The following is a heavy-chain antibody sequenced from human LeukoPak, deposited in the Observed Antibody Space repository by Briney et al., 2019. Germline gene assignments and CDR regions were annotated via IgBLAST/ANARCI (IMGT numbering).Heavy chain of an antibody. CDR3: TRHPAEGDY. Sequence: GGSLRLSCAASGFTFSDFYMSWIRQAPGKGLESVSYISGSSNTNYADPVKGRFTISRDNAKNSLYLQMNSLRPEDTAVYYCTRHPAEGDYWGQGTLVTVSS. V-gene: IGHV3-11*03. J-gene: IGHJ4*02. CDR2: ISGSSNT. D-gene: IGHD2-15*01. CDR1: GFTFSDFY.